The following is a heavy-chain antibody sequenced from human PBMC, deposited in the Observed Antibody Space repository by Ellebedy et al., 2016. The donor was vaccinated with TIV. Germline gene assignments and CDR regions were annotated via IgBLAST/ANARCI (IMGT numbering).Heavy chain of an antibody. D-gene: IGHD3-16*01. J-gene: IGHJ4*02. CDR3: AMITFDPDY. CDR1: GFPFSSYS. V-gene: IGHV3-21*01. Sequence: GESLKISCSASGFPFSSYSMNWVRQAPGKGLEWVSSISSSSSYIYYADSVKGRFTISRDNAKNSLYLHMNRLREEDTAVYYCAMITFDPDYWGQGTLVTVSS. CDR2: ISSSSSYI.